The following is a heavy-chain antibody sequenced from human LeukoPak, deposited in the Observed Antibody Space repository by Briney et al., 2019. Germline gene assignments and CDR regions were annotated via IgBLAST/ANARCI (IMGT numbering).Heavy chain of an antibody. CDR2: VYHSGSS. J-gene: IGHJ4*02. CDR1: GASVSSYF. D-gene: IGHD6-6*01. CDR3: AKLLGEEY. Sequence: SETLSLTCTVSGASVSSYFWSWIRQSPEKGLEWIGYVYHSGSSSSNPSLQCRVTISQDTSRNQVSLKMTSATAADTAVYYCAKLLGEEYWGQGTQVVVSS. V-gene: IGHV4-59*02.